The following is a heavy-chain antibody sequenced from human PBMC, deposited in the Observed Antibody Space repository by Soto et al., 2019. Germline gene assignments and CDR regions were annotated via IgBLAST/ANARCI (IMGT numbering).Heavy chain of an antibody. D-gene: IGHD4-17*01. V-gene: IGHV3-33*01. CDR1: GFTFSSYA. CDR3: ARDSGGDYHNYYMDV. J-gene: IGHJ6*03. CDR2: IWYDGSNK. Sequence: QVQLVESGGGVVQPGRSLRLSCAASGFTFSSYAMHWVRQAPCKGLEWVTIIWYDGSNKNYADSVKGRFTISRDNSKNTVYLQMNSLRVEDTAVYYCARDSGGDYHNYYMDVWGKGTTVTVSS.